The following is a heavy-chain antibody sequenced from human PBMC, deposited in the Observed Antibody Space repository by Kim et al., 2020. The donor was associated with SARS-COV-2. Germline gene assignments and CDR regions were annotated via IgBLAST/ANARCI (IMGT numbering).Heavy chain of an antibody. CDR2: SDVGNK. V-gene: IGHV3-33*06. CDR3: TNFES. Sequence: SDVGNKYYADSVTGRCTISRDNSKNMLFLQMNSRRAEDTSVYYCTNFESWGQGTLVPVSS. J-gene: IGHJ4*02.